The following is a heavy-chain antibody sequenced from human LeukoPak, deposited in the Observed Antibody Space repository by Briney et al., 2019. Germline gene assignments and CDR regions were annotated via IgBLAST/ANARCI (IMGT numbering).Heavy chain of an antibody. CDR1: GYTFTGFD. J-gene: IGHJ4*02. CDR3: ARKSLWTIDF. V-gene: IGHV1-2*02. CDR2: LNPNNGGT. D-gene: IGHD3/OR15-3a*01. Sequence: ASVKLSCKASGYTFTGFDIHWLRQAPGQGLECMGWLNPNNGGTDLAQKFEGRLTLTRDTSINTAYMELNSLRSDDTAIYYCARKSLWTIDFWGQGSLVTVSS.